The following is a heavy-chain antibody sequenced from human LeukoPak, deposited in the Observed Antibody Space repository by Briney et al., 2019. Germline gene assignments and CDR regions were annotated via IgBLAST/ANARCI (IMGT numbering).Heavy chain of an antibody. D-gene: IGHD5-18*01. V-gene: IGHV4-59*01. Sequence: SETLSLTCTVSGGSISSYYWSWIRQPPGKGLEWIGYIYYSVSTNYNPSLKSRVTISADTSKNQFSLKLSSVTAADTAVYYCARANRYSYGLNWFDPWGQGTLVTVSS. CDR3: ARANRYSYGLNWFDP. CDR1: GGSISSYY. J-gene: IGHJ5*02. CDR2: IYYSVST.